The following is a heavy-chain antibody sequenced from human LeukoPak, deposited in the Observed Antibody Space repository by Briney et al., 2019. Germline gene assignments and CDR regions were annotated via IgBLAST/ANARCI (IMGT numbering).Heavy chain of an antibody. CDR1: GFTFDDYA. CDR3: AKDTAPAYYYYGMDV. Sequence: GGSLRLSCAASGFTFDDYAMHWVRQAPGKGLEWVSGISWNSGSIGYADSVKGRFTISRDNARNSLYLQMNSLRAEDTALYYCAKDTAPAYYYYGMDVWGQGTTVTVSS. J-gene: IGHJ6*02. CDR2: ISWNSGSI. V-gene: IGHV3-9*01.